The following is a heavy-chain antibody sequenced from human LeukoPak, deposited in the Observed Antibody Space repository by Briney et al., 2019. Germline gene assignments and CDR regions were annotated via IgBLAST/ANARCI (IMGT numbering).Heavy chain of an antibody. Sequence: PGGSLRLSCAASGFTFSSYWMSWVRQAPGKGLEWVANIKQDGSEKYYVDSVKGRFTISRDNAKNSLYLQMNSLRAEDTAVYYCARDPLNYYDSSGYYDYWGQGTLVTVSS. D-gene: IGHD3-22*01. CDR1: GFTFSSYW. CDR2: IKQDGSEK. J-gene: IGHJ4*02. CDR3: ARDPLNYYDSSGYYDY. V-gene: IGHV3-7*01.